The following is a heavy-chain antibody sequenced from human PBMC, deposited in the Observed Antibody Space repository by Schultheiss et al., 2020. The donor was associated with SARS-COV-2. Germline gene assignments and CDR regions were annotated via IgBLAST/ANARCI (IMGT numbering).Heavy chain of an antibody. J-gene: IGHJ4*02. CDR3: ARGATVTHPSDY. CDR2: IYYSGST. CDR1: GGSISSYY. V-gene: IGHV4-39*07. Sequence: SQTLSLTCTVSGGSISSYYWSWIRQPPGKGLEWIGSIYYSGSTYYNPSLKSRVTISVDTSKNQFSLKLSSVTAADTAVYYCARGATVTHPSDYWGQGTLVTVSS. D-gene: IGHD4-11*01.